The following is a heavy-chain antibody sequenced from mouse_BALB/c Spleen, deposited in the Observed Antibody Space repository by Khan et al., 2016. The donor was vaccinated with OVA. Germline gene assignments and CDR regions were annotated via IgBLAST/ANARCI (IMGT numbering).Heavy chain of an antibody. CDR2: IWGGGTT. Sequence: QIQLVQSGPGLVAPSQSLSITCSVSGFSLTDYDVSWIRQPPGKGLEWLGVIWGGGTTYYNSVLETRLSISKDNSKSRVFLKMNRLQTDDTAMYYCAKGVWSYFYAVDYWGQGTSVTVSS. CDR3: AKGVWSYFYAVDY. D-gene: IGHD2-10*02. CDR1: GFSLTDYD. J-gene: IGHJ4*01. V-gene: IGHV2-6-5*01.